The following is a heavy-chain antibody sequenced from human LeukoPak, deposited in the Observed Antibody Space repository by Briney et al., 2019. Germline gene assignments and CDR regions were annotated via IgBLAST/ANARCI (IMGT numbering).Heavy chain of an antibody. D-gene: IGHD2-2*01. J-gene: IGHJ5*02. CDR3: ARAGGSTSLVPGSTP. Sequence: GSSVKVSCKASGGTFSSYAVSWVRQAPGQGLEWMGGIIPIFGTANYAQKFQGRVTITADESTSTAYMELSSLRSEDTAVYYCARAGGSTSLVPGSTPWGQGTLVTVSS. CDR1: GGTFSSYA. CDR2: IIPIFGTA. V-gene: IGHV1-69*01.